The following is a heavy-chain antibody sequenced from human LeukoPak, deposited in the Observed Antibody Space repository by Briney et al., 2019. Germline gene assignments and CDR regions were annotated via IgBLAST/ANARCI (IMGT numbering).Heavy chain of an antibody. J-gene: IGHJ4*02. V-gene: IGHV3-11*04. D-gene: IGHD6-6*01. CDR1: GFIFTDYF. CDR3: ARAHSSSFDY. Sequence: GGSLRLSCAASGFIFTDYFMSWIRQAPGKGLEWVAYISGSGSTIYYADSVKGPFTISRDNAKNSLYLQMNSLRAEDTAVYYCARAHSSSFDYWGQGTLVTVSS. CDR2: ISGSGSTI.